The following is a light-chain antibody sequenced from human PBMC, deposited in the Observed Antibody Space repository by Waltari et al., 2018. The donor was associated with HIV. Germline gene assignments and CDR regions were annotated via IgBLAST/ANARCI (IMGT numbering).Light chain of an antibody. V-gene: IGKV3-15*01. Sequence: ELVMTHSQATLSVSPGEPATLPCRASQSVSHNLAWYQQKPGQPPRLVIYAASSRAAGIPARFSGSGSGTEFTLTITSLQSGDFGVYYCQQYSDWPRYTFGGGTNLEIK. CDR2: AAS. CDR3: QQYSDWPRYT. CDR1: QSVSHN. J-gene: IGKJ2*01.